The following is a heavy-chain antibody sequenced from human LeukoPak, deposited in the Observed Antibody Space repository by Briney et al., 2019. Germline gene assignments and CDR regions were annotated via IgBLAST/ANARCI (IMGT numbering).Heavy chain of an antibody. D-gene: IGHD2-15*01. V-gene: IGHV1-24*01. CDR1: GYTLTELS. J-gene: IGHJ4*02. CDR3: ATDGHCSGGSCPAG. CDR2: FDPEDGET. Sequence: GASVKVSCKVSGYTLTELSMHWVRQAPGKGLEWMGGFDPEDGETIYAQKFQGRVTMTEDTSTDTAYMELSSLRSEDTAVYYCATDGHCSGGSCPAGWGQGTLVTVSS.